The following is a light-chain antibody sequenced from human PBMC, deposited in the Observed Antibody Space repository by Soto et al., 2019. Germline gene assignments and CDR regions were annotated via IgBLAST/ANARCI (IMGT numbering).Light chain of an antibody. Sequence: QSVLTQPPSASGSLGESVTISCSGTSKDVGRDNYVSWYQQHAGQTPKVIIYDVFQRPSGVPDRFSGSKSGTTAYLTVSNLQSEDEAEYFCSSYGGRNNFVVFGGGNKLPVL. J-gene: IGLJ2*01. V-gene: IGLV2-8*01. CDR1: SKDVGRDNY. CDR3: SSYGGRNNFVV. CDR2: DVF.